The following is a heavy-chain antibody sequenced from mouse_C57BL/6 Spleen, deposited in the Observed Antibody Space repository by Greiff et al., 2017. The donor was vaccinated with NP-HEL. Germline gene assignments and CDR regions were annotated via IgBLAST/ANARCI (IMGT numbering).Heavy chain of an antibody. Sequence: QVQLKESGPELVKPGASVKISCKASGYAFSSSWMNWVKQRPGKGLEWIGRIYPGDGGTNYNGKFKGKATLTADKSSSTAYMQLSILASEDSTVYFCASYSFDYWGQGTTLTVSS. J-gene: IGHJ2*01. V-gene: IGHV1-82*01. D-gene: IGHD2-1*01. CDR3: ASYSFDY. CDR2: IYPGDGGT. CDR1: GYAFSSSW.